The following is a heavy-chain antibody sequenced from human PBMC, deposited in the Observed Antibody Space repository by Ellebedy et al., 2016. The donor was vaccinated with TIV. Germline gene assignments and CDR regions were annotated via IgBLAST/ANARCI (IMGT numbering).Heavy chain of an antibody. V-gene: IGHV3-11*06. J-gene: IGHJ3*02. D-gene: IGHD2-8*02. CDR3: AAVQYWEAVFDM. CDR1: GFTFSDYY. CDR2: ISSSSSYT. Sequence: GESLKISCAASGFTFSDYYMNWIRQAPGTGLEWVSYISSSSSYTNYAVSVKGRFTISRDNAKNSLYLQMNSLRAEDTVVYYCAAVQYWEAVFDMWGQGTMVTVSS.